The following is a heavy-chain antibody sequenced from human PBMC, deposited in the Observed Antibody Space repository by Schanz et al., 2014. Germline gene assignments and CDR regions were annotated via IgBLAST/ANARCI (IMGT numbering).Heavy chain of an antibody. CDR3: ARDKYGATTQHELHGMDV. CDR1: GDSISSGAYY. J-gene: IGHJ6*04. D-gene: IGHD3-10*01. V-gene: IGHV4-31*03. Sequence: SCTASGDSISSGAYYWRWILQHPGKCLEWMGYIYYSGSTFYNPSLKSRVSTSLHTSKKHFSLRMSSATAADKSVDYCARDKYGATTQHELHGMDVWGKGPTXTVSS. CDR2: IYYSGST.